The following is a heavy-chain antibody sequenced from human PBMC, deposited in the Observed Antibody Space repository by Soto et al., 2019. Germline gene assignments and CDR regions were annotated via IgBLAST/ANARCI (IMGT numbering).Heavy chain of an antibody. Sequence: ASVKVSCKASGYTFTSYDINWVRQATGQGLEWMGWMNPNSGNTGYAQKFQGRVTMTRNTSISTAYMELSSLRSEDTAVYYCARVGRKVAAFYIWGQGTMVPVSS. V-gene: IGHV1-8*01. CDR2: MNPNSGNT. CDR3: ARVGRKVAAFYI. CDR1: GYTFTSYD. D-gene: IGHD1-26*01. J-gene: IGHJ3*02.